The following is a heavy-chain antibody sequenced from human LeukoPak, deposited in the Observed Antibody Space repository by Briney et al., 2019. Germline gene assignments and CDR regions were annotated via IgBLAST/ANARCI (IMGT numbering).Heavy chain of an antibody. CDR2: IKKDGSGI. J-gene: IGHJ6*04. Sequence: GGSLRLSCAVSGFPFSNSWMYWVRQAPGKGLKGVANIKKDGSGISYVDSVKGRFIISRDNARNSLYLQMNSLRVEDTAVYFCAGGGSIEVWGKGTAVTVSS. V-gene: IGHV3-7*03. CDR1: GFPFSNSW. CDR3: AGGGSIEV.